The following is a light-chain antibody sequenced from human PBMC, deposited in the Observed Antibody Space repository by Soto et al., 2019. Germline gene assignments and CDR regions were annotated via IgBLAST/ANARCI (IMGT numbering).Light chain of an antibody. V-gene: IGKV1-33*01. CDR1: QYIRKY. CDR3: QQYNNLPPMLT. CDR2: DVS. J-gene: IGKJ2*01. Sequence: DIQMTQSPSSLSASVGDRVTITCQASQYIRKYLNWYQQKPGKAPKLLIYDVSNLETGVPSRFNGSGSGTRFIFTISSLPPEDIATYYCQQYNNLPPMLTFGQGTKLEIK.